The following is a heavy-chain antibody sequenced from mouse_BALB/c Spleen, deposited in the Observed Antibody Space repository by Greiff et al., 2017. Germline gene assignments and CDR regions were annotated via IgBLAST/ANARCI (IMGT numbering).Heavy chain of an antibody. V-gene: IGHV3-6*02. CDR3: ANGRRLGAMDY. Sequence: EVKLQESGPGLVKPSQSLSLTCSVTGYSITSGYYWNWIRQFPGNKLEWMGYISYDGSNNYNPSLKNRISITRDTSKNQFFLKLNSVTTEDTATYYCANGRRLGAMDYLGQGTSVTVSS. CDR1: GYSITSGYY. J-gene: IGHJ4*01. D-gene: IGHD1-2*01. CDR2: ISYDGSN.